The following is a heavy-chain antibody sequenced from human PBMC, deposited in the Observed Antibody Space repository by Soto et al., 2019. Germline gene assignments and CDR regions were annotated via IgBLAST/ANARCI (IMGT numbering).Heavy chain of an antibody. J-gene: IGHJ4*02. D-gene: IGHD6-25*01. CDR2: IRSKANSYAT. Sequence: GGSLRLSCAASGFTFSGSTMHWVRQASGKGPEWVGRIRSKANSYATAYAASVKGRFTTSRDDSKNTAYLQMNSLKTEDTAVYYCTRHPAWWGQGTLVTVSS. V-gene: IGHV3-73*01. CDR1: GFTFSGST. CDR3: TRHPAW.